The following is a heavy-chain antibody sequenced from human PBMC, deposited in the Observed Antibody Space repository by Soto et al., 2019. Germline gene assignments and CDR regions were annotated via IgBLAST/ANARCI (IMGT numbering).Heavy chain of an antibody. CDR1: GFTFSDYA. J-gene: IGHJ4*02. D-gene: IGHD1-26*01. CDR3: AKGFFVGATTSPFES. V-gene: IGHV3-30*18. CDR2: ISYDGNNQ. Sequence: QVQLVESGGGVVQPGRSLRLSCAASGFTFSDYAMHWVRQAPGKGLEWVAVISYDGNNQYYEDSVKGRFTISRDNSRNTLYLQMNNLRREDTGVYYCAKGFFVGATTSPFESWGQGTLVAVSS.